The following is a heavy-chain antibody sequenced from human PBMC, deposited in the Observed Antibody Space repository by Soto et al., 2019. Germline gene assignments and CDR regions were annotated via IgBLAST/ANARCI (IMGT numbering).Heavy chain of an antibody. J-gene: IGHJ4*02. CDR2: ISGSGGST. D-gene: IGHD3-22*01. CDR3: AKATYYYDSSGYYPFDY. V-gene: IGHV3-23*01. CDR1: GFPFSSYA. Sequence: GESLKISCTASGFPFSSYAMSWVRQAPGKGLEWVSAISGSGGSTYYADSVKGRFTISRDNSKNTLYLQMNSLRVEDTAVYYCAKATYYYDSSGYYPFDYWGQGTLVTVSS.